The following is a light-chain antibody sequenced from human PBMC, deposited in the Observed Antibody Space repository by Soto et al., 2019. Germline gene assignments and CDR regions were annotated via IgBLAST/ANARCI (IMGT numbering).Light chain of an antibody. CDR2: EVH. CDR1: GCDIAVYDF. CDR3: SSFAGDNTLV. J-gene: IGLJ2*01. Sequence: QSALTQPPSASGSPGQSVTISCAGTGCDIAVYDFVSWYQQHPDKAPKLIIYEVHKRPSGVPDRFSASKSGSTASLTVSGLQAEDEADYYCSSFAGDNTLVFGGGTKLTVL. V-gene: IGLV2-8*01.